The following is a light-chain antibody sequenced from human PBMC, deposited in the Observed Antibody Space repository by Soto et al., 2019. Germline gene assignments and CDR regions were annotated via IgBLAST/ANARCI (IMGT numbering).Light chain of an antibody. CDR3: QQSYSTPIT. CDR1: QSLLYSSNNKNY. V-gene: IGKV4-1*01. CDR2: WAS. J-gene: IGKJ5*01. Sequence: DIVMTQSPDSLAVSLGARATINCKSSQSLLYSSNNKNYLAWYQQKSGQPPKLLIYWASTRESGVPDRLSGSGSGTEFTLTITSLQAEDVAVYYCQQSYSTPITFGQGTRLEIK.